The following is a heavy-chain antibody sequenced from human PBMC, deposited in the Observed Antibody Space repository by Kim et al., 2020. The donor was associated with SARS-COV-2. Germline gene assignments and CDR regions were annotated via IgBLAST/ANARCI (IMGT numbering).Heavy chain of an antibody. CDR2: ISWTSGNI. CDR3: TKVGGLSGSFYYYYSVDV. J-gene: IGHJ6*01. Sequence: GGSLRLSCSASGFNFSDYGMYWVRQAPGKGLEWVSSISWTSGNIGYGDSAKGRFTISRDNTKNTLYLRMTSLRPEDTALYFCTKVGGLSGSFYYYYSVDV. V-gene: IGHV3-9*01. D-gene: IGHD3-10*01. CDR1: GFNFSDYG.